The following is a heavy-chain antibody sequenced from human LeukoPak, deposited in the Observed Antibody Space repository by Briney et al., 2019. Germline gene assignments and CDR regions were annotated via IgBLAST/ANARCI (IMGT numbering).Heavy chain of an antibody. V-gene: IGHV4-34*01. CDR1: GGSFSGYY. CDR3: ARVSCSGGSCYYFDY. CDR2: INHSGST. J-gene: IGHJ4*02. Sequence: SETLSLTCAVYGGSFSGYYWSWIRQPPGKGLEWIGEINHSGSTNYNPSLKSRVTISVDTSKNQFSLKLSSVTAADTAVYYCARVSCSGGSCYYFDYWGQGTLVTVSS. D-gene: IGHD2-15*01.